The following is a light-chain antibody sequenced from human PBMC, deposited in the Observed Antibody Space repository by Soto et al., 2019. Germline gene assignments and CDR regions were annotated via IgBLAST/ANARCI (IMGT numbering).Light chain of an antibody. CDR3: QQHGRSWT. CDR1: QSVTSSS. CDR2: TAS. V-gene: IGKV3-20*01. J-gene: IGKJ1*01. Sequence: DIVLTQSPGTLSLSPGERATFSCRASQSVTSSSLAWYQQKPGQAPRLLLYTASNRATGIPDRFSGSVSGTDFTLTVSRLEPEDFAVYYCQQHGRSWTFGQGTKVEIK.